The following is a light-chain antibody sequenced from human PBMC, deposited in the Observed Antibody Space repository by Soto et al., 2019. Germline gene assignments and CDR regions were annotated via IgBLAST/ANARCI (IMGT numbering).Light chain of an antibody. CDR2: GAS. CDR3: QQYDNWPPLT. Sequence: EIVMTQSPATLSVSPGERATLSCRASQSVSSNLAWYQQKPGQGPRLLIYGASTRATGIPARFSGGGSGKEFTLTISSLQSEDFAVYYCQQYDNWPPLTFGGGTKVEIK. V-gene: IGKV3-15*01. J-gene: IGKJ4*01. CDR1: QSVSSN.